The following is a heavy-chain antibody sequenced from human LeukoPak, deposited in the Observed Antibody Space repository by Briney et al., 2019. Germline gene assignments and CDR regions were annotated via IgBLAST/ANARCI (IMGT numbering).Heavy chain of an antibody. J-gene: IGHJ4*02. CDR1: GFTFSSYA. V-gene: IGHV3-23*01. Sequence: PGGSLRLSCAASGFTFSSYAMSWVRQAPEKGLEWVSAISGSGGSTYYADSVKGRFTISRDNSKNTLYLQMNSLRAEDTAVYYCAKARVGYCSSTSCSDTGFDYWGQGTLVTVSS. CDR3: AKARVGYCSSTSCSDTGFDY. D-gene: IGHD2-2*01. CDR2: ISGSGGST.